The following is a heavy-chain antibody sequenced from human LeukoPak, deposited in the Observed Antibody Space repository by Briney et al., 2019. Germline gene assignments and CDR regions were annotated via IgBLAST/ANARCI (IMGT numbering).Heavy chain of an antibody. V-gene: IGHV1-69*13. CDR1: GGTFSSYA. J-gene: IGHJ4*02. Sequence: SVKVSCKASGGTFSSYAISWVRQAPGQGLEWMGGVIPIFGTANYAQKFQGRVTITADESTSTAYMELSSLRSEDTAVYYCARGPPFDYGVAYYFDYWGQGTLVTVSS. CDR2: VIPIFGTA. CDR3: ARGPPFDYGVAYYFDY. D-gene: IGHD4-17*01.